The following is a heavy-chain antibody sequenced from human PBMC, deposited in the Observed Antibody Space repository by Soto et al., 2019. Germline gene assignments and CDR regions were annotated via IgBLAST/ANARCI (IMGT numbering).Heavy chain of an antibody. D-gene: IGHD3-3*01. Sequence: SQTLSLTCAISGDSVSSNSAAWNWIRQSPSRGLEWLGRTYYRSKWYNDYAVSVKRRLTINPDTSKNQFSLQLNSVTPEDTAVYYCARDLRSDFWSGYRGRCDPWGKGSLVTVSS. V-gene: IGHV6-1*01. J-gene: IGHJ5*02. CDR3: ARDLRSDFWSGYRGRCDP. CDR1: GDSVSSNSAA. CDR2: TYYRSKWYN.